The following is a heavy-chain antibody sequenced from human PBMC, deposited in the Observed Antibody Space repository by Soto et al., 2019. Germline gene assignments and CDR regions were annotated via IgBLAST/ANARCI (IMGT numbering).Heavy chain of an antibody. CDR1: GYTFTSYA. CDR2: INAGNGNT. CDR3: ARDLVTTVTKLYYYYYGMDV. Sequence: ASVKVSCKASGYTFTSYAMHWVRQAPGQRLEWMGWINAGNGNTKYSQKFQGRVTITRDTSASTAYMELSSLSSEDTAVYYCARDLVTTVTKLYYYYYGMDVWGQGTTVTVSS. J-gene: IGHJ6*02. V-gene: IGHV1-3*01. D-gene: IGHD4-17*01.